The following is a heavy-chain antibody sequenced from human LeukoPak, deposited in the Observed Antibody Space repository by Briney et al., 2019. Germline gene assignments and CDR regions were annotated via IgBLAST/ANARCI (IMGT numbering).Heavy chain of an antibody. J-gene: IGHJ4*02. D-gene: IGHD3-10*01. CDR3: ARRMVRGVITSPFDY. Sequence: GESLKISCKGSGYSFNNYWIGWVRQMPGRGLELMGSIYPGDSDTTYSPSFQGQVTISVDKSISTAYLQWSSLKASDTAMYYCARRMVRGVITSPFDYWGQGTLVTVSS. CDR1: GYSFNNYW. V-gene: IGHV5-51*01. CDR2: IYPGDSDT.